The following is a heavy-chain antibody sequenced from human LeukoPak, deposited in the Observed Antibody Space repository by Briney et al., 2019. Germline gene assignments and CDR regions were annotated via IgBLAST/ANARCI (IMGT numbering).Heavy chain of an antibody. D-gene: IGHD2-8*01. CDR1: GFSFSTYS. CDR2: ISRTSSYI. V-gene: IGHV3-21*01. J-gene: IGHJ6*02. CDR3: ARGGMGANSQEYFYYGMDV. Sequence: GGSLRLSCAAAGFSFSTYSMNWVRQTPGKGLEWVSSISRTSSYIYYADSVKGRFTLSRDNGKNSLYPQMSSLRAEDTAVYYCARGGMGANSQEYFYYGMDVWGQGTTVTVSS.